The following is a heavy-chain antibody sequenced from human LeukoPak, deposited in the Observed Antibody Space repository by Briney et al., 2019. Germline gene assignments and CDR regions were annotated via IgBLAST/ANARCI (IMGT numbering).Heavy chain of an antibody. J-gene: IGHJ4*02. CDR2: INTDGSSP. V-gene: IGHV3-74*01. CDR3: AKGGIAMADYYFDY. CDR1: GFTFSTYW. Sequence: GGSLRLSCAASGFTFSTYWMHWVRQAPGKGLVWVSRINTDGSSPTYAAFVKGRFTISRDNAKNTLYLQMNSLTAEDTAVYYCAKGGIAMADYYFDYWGQGTLVTVSS. D-gene: IGHD6-19*01.